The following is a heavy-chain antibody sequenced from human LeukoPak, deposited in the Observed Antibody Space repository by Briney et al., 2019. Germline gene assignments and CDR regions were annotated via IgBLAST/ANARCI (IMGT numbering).Heavy chain of an antibody. J-gene: IGHJ3*02. CDR3: ARVLGYNWNYVAFDI. V-gene: IGHV1-69*04. CDR1: GGTFSSYA. D-gene: IGHD1-7*01. CDR2: IIPILGIA. Sequence: ASVKVSCKASGGTFSSYAISWVRQAPGQGLEWMGRIIPILGIANYAQKFQGRVTITADKSTSTAYMELSSLRSEDTAVYYCARVLGYNWNYVAFDIWGQGTMVTVSS.